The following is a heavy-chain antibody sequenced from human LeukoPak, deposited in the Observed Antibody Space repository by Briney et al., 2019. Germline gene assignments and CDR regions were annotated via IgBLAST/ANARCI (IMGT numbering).Heavy chain of an antibody. CDR2: INPNSGGT. D-gene: IGHD3-9*01. Sequence: ASVKVSCKASGYTFTGYYMHWVRQAPGQGLEWMGWINPNSGGTNYAQKFQGRVTMTRDTSISTAYMELSRLRSDDTAVYYCAREATTYYDILTGSKENWFDPWGQGTLVTVSS. CDR1: GYTFTGYY. V-gene: IGHV1-2*02. J-gene: IGHJ5*02. CDR3: AREATTYYDILTGSKENWFDP.